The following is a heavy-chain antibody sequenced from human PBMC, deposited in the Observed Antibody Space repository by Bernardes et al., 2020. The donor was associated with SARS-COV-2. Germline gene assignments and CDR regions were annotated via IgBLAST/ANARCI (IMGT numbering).Heavy chain of an antibody. J-gene: IGHJ4*02. CDR2: IKSDGTTT. V-gene: IGHV3-74*01. CDR3: GRESTLRTIYGYVRDY. Sequence: GGSLRLSCTASGFTFTNYWINWVRLVPGKGLVWVSRIKSDGTTTDYADSVKGRFTISRDNAKNTVYLQMNSLRAEDTAVYYCGRESTLRTIYGYVRDYWGQGTLVTVSS. D-gene: IGHD3-16*01. CDR1: GFTFTNYW.